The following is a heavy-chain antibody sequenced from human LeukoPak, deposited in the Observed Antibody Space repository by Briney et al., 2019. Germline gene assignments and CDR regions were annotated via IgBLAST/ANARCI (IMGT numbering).Heavy chain of an antibody. CDR3: GRQGYTASCYFVDY. V-gene: IGHV4-4*07. CDR2: IYTTGTT. CDR1: GGSINSYY. D-gene: IGHD2-21*01. J-gene: IGHJ4*01. Sequence: PSETLPRTCTVSGGSINSYYWGWVRQPAGKGLEWIGRIYTTGTTNYSPSLKSRLTMTLDTSKNQFSLKLRSVTAADTAVYYCGRQGYTASCYFVDYWSQPSLVTVSS.